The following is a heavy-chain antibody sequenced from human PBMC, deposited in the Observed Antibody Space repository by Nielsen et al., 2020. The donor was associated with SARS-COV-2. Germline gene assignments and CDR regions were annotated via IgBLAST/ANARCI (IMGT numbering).Heavy chain of an antibody. CDR1: GFTFSTYS. CDR3: AKDWTAIVVVPSGGVDY. V-gene: IGHV3-30*18. D-gene: IGHD2-15*01. CDR2: ISYDGSNK. Sequence: GGSLRLSCAASGFTFSTYSMHWVRQAPGKGLEWVAAISYDGSNKYYVDYVKGRFTITRDNSKNTLHLQMSSLREEDTAVYYCAKDWTAIVVVPSGGVDYWGQGTLVTVAS. J-gene: IGHJ4*02.